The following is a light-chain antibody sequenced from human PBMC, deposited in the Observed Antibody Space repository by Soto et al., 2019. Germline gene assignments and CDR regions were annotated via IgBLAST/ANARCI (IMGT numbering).Light chain of an antibody. CDR2: EFS. V-gene: IGLV2-14*01. J-gene: IGLJ2*01. CDR1: SSDVGDYNY. Sequence: QSALTQPASVSGSPGQSITISCTGTSSDVGDYNYVSWYQQHPGKAPKLMMYEFSNRPSGVSNRFSGSKSGNTASLTISGLQAEDEAYYYCNSYTSSSTLMVFGGGTKLTVL. CDR3: NSYTSSSTLMV.